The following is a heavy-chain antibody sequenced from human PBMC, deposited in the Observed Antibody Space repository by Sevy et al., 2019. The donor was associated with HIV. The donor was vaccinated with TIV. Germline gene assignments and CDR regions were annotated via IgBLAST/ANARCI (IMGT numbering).Heavy chain of an antibody. Sequence: GGSLRLSCAASGFTFSNYWMAWVRQAPGKGLEWVASIIQGGGPKYYLDSVEGRFPISRDNAKNSLYLQMNNLRVEDTAVYYCAEVRISWGLGTLVTVSS. V-gene: IGHV3-7*01. J-gene: IGHJ4*01. CDR1: GFTFSNYW. CDR2: IIQGGGPK. CDR3: AEVRIS.